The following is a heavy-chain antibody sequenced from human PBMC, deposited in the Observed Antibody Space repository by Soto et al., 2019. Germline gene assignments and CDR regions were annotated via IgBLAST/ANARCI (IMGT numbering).Heavy chain of an antibody. CDR1: GFTFSSYA. CDR3: AKDKGYSSSWYTPLFDY. CDR2: ISGSGGST. D-gene: IGHD6-13*01. J-gene: IGHJ4*02. Sequence: PGGSLRLSCAASGFTFSSYAMSWVRQAPGKGLEWVSAISGSGGSTYYADSVKGRFTISRDNSKNTLYLQMNSLRAEDTAVYYCAKDKGYSSSWYTPLFDYWGQGTLVTVSS. V-gene: IGHV3-23*01.